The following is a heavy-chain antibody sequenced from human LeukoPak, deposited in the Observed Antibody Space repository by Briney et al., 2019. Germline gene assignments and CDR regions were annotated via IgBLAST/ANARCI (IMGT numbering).Heavy chain of an antibody. CDR1: GGSISKTSHY. D-gene: IGHD2-21*02. Sequence: SETLSLTCSVSGGSISKTSHYWGWIRQPPGKGLEWIGSIYYRGNTYYNPSLKSRVTISLDTSKNQISLRLSSVTAADTAVYYCARDHYTYCGGDCLSPFDYWGQGTLVTVSS. CDR2: IYYRGNT. V-gene: IGHV4-39*07. J-gene: IGHJ4*02. CDR3: ARDHYTYCGGDCLSPFDY.